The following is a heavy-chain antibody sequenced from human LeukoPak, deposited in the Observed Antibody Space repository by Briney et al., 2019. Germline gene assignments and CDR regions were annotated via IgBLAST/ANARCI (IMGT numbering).Heavy chain of an antibody. V-gene: IGHV3-15*01. Sequence: GGSLRLSCAASAFTFSNAWMNWVRQAPGKGLEXXXXIKSKTDGGTTDYAAPVKGRFTISRDDSKNTLYLQMNSLKTEVTAVYYCTTEERVSSGYCSGGSCYIDYWGQGTLVTVSS. CDR1: AFTFSNAW. J-gene: IGHJ4*02. D-gene: IGHD2-15*01. CDR2: IKSKTDGGTT. CDR3: TTEERVSSGYCSGGSCYIDY.